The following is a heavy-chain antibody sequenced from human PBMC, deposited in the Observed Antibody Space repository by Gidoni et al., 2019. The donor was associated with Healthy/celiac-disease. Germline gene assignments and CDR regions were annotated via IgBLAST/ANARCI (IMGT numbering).Heavy chain of an antibody. CDR1: GFTFSSYA. Sequence: EVQLVESGGGLVQPGGSLRLSCSASGFTFSSYAMHWVRQAPGKGLEYVSAISSNGGSTYYADSVKGRFTISRDNSKNTLYLQMSSLRAEDTAVYYCVKDHWITMIVVVSPSAFDIWGQGTMVTVSS. CDR3: VKDHWITMIVVVSPSAFDI. CDR2: ISSNGGST. D-gene: IGHD3-22*01. V-gene: IGHV3-64D*06. J-gene: IGHJ3*02.